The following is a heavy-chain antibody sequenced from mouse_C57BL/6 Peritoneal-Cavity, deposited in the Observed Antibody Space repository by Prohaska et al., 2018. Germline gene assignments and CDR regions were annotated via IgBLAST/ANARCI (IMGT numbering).Heavy chain of an antibody. Sequence: EVQLLETGGGLVQPGGSRGLSCEGSGFTFSGFWMSWVRQTPGKTLEWIGDINSDGSAINYEPSIKDRFTIFRDNDKSTLNLQRSNVRAEDTATYFCMRYGNYWYFDVWGTGTTVTVSS. J-gene: IGHJ1*03. CDR1: GFTFSGFW. D-gene: IGHD2-1*01. CDR3: MRYGNYWYFDV. V-gene: IGHV11-2*01. CDR2: INSDGSAI.